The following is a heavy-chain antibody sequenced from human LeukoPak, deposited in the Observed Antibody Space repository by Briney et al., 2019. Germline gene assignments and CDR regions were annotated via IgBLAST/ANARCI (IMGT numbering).Heavy chain of an antibody. D-gene: IGHD6-13*01. CDR1: GGSISSSSYY. CDR2: IYYSGST. Sequence: PSETLSLTCTVSGGSISSSSYYWGWIRQPPGKGLEWIGSIYYSGSTYYNPSLKSRVTISVDTSKNQFSLKLSSVTAADTAVYYCARDRPPIAAAGTRYYYYGMDVWGQGTTVTVSS. J-gene: IGHJ6*02. V-gene: IGHV4-39*07. CDR3: ARDRPPIAAAGTRYYYYGMDV.